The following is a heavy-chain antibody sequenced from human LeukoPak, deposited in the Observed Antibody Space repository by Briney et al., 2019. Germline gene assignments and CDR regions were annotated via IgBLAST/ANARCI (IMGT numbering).Heavy chain of an antibody. V-gene: IGHV3-48*04. CDR2: ITRSSTTI. CDR3: ARVNFGQGWFDP. D-gene: IGHD1-20*01. J-gene: IGHJ5*02. CDR1: GFNFSIYS. Sequence: GGSLRLSCAASGFNFSIYSMNWVRQAPGKGLEWVSYITRSSTTIYYADSVKGRFTISRDNAKNSLYLQMNSLRVEDTAVYYCARVNFGQGWFDPWGQGTLVTVSS.